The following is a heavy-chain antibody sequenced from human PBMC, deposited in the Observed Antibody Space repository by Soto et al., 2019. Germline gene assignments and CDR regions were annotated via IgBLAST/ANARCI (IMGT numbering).Heavy chain of an antibody. CDR3: ARDLSWGSNWYYYMDV. D-gene: IGHD7-27*01. CDR2: ISSSSSVI. V-gene: IGHV3-48*01. Sequence: GGSLRLSFATSGFILSDCAMNWVRQAPGKGLEWVSYISSSSSVIDYADSVKGRFTVSRDNARNSLYLQMNSLRAEDTAVYYCARDLSWGSNWYYYMDVWGKGTTVTVSS. CDR1: GFILSDCA. J-gene: IGHJ6*03.